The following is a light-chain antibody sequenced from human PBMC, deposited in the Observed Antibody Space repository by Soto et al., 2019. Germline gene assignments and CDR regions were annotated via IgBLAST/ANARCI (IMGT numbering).Light chain of an antibody. CDR3: QSYASSLSGYV. V-gene: IGLV1-40*01. CDR2: GNS. J-gene: IGLJ1*01. CDR1: SSNIGAGYD. Sequence: QSVLTQPPSVSGAPGQRVTISCTGSSSNIGAGYDVHWYQQLPGTAPNLLIYGNSNRPSGVPDRFSGSKSGTSASLAITGLQAEAEADYYCQSYASSLSGYVFATGTKLTV.